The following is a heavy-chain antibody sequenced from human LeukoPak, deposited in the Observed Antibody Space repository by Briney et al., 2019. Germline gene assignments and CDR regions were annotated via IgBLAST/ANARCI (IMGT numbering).Heavy chain of an antibody. CDR2: ISNTGVT. J-gene: IGHJ4*02. D-gene: IGHD3-10*01. Sequence: GGSLRLSCAASGFILSDFTMNWVRRAPGKGLEWVSTISNTGVTHYADSVKGRFTISRDSAKNSQYLQIYSLRDEDTAVYYCARYYFGSGNYRTFDRWGQGTLVIVSS. CDR1: GFILSDFT. V-gene: IGHV3-69-1*01. CDR3: ARYYFGSGNYRTFDR.